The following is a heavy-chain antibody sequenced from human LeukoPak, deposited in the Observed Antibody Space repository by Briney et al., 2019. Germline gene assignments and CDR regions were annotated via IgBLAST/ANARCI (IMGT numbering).Heavy chain of an antibody. CDR1: GFTFSSYW. V-gene: IGHV3-7*01. J-gene: IGHJ1*01. Sequence: TGGSLRLSCAASGFTFSSYWMSWVRQAPGKGLEWVANIKKDGSEKYYVDSVKGRFTISRDNAKNSLYLQMNSLRAEDTAVYYCARTGYGGMAPLEYFQHWGQGTLVTVSS. D-gene: IGHD4-17*01. CDR2: IKKDGSEK. CDR3: ARTGYGGMAPLEYFQH.